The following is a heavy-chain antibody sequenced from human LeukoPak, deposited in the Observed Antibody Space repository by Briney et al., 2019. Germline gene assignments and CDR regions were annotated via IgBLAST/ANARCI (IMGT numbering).Heavy chain of an antibody. J-gene: IGHJ4*02. CDR1: GYSISSGYY. Sequence: TSETLSLTCAVSGYSISSGYYWGWIRQPPGKGLEWIGNIYHTGSTYYNPSLKRRVTILVDTYRNHFSQKLTSVTAADTAVYYCARQSLFGGPDDYWGQGTLVTVSS. CDR3: ARQSLFGGPDDY. CDR2: IYHTGST. V-gene: IGHV4-38-2*01. D-gene: IGHD3-16*01.